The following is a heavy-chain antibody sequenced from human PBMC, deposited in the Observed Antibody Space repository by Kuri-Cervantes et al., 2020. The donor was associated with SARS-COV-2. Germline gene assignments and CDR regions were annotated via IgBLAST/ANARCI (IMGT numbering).Heavy chain of an antibody. CDR1: GGAISSGGYY. D-gene: IGHD2-2*01. CDR3: ARVGYQLLLGIDY. J-gene: IGHJ4*02. Sequence: SETLSLTCTVSGGAISSGGYYWSWIRQHPGKGLEWIGYIYYTGNTYYNPSLKSRVTISVDTSKNQFSLRLRFVTAADTAVYYCARVGYQLLLGIDYWGQGTRVTVSS. CDR2: IYYTGNT. V-gene: IGHV4-31*03.